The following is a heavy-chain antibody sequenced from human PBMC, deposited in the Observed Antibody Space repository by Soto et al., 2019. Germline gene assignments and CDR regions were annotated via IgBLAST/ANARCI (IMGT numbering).Heavy chain of an antibody. CDR3: ARVGLLHPRDWYFDL. V-gene: IGHV4-59*01. Sequence: QVQLQESGPGLVKPSETLSLTCTVSGGSISSYYWSWIRQPPGKGLEWIGDIYYSGSTNYNPSRKSRVTISVDTSKNQFSLKLSSVTAADTAVYYCARVGLLHPRDWYFDLWGRGTLVTVSS. D-gene: IGHD2-15*01. CDR1: GGSISSYY. J-gene: IGHJ2*01. CDR2: IYYSGST.